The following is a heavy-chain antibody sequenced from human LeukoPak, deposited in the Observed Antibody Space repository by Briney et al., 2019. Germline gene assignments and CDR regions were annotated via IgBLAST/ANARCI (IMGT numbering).Heavy chain of an antibody. D-gene: IGHD2-15*01. V-gene: IGHV3-30*04. CDR1: GFTFSSYA. CDR3: ARDAPYSYYFDY. Sequence: GGSLRLSCAASGFTFSSYAMHWVRQAPGKGLQWVAVISYDGSNKYYADSVKGRFTISRDNSKNTLYLQMNSLRAEDTAVYYCARDAPYSYYFDYWGRGTLVTVSS. J-gene: IGHJ4*02. CDR2: ISYDGSNK.